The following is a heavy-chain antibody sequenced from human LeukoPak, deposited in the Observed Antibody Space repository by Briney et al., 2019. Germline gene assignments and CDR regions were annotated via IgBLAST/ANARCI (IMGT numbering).Heavy chain of an antibody. CDR2: ISYDGSNK. V-gene: IGHV3-30*03. J-gene: IGHJ4*02. CDR1: GFTFSSYG. D-gene: IGHD3-9*01. CDR3: ARVPLRYFDWLPFDY. Sequence: GGSLRLSCAASGFTFSSYGMHWVRQAPGKGLEWVAVISYDGSNKYYADSAKGRFTISRDNSKNTLYLQMNSLRAEDTAVYYCARVPLRYFDWLPFDYWGQGTLVTVSS.